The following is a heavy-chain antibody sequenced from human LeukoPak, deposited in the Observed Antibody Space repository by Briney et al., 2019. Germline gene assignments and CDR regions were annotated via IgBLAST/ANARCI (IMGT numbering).Heavy chain of an antibody. CDR2: ISGYNGNT. CDR3: ARDEMGYNGSYYLLFDP. Sequence: ASVKVFCKASGYTFSSTGITWVRQAPAQGLEWVGWISGYNGNTHYAQKFQGRVTMTTDTSTSTAYMELGSLRSDDTAVYYCARDEMGYNGSYYLLFDPSGQGTLVTVAS. J-gene: IGHJ5*02. V-gene: IGHV1-18*01. CDR1: GYTFSSTG. D-gene: IGHD1-26*01.